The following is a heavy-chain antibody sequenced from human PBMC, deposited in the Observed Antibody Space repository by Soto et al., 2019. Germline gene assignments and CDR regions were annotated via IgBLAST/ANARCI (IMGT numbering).Heavy chain of an antibody. V-gene: IGHV3-30*03. CDR1: GFTFSSYG. D-gene: IGHD3-9*01. Sequence: QVRVVESGGGVVQPGRSLRLSCAASGFTFSSYGMHWVRQAPGKGLEWVAVISYDGSNKYYADSVKGRFTISRDNSKNTLYLQMNSLRAEDTAVYYCATEYYDILTGYLKSGFDYWGQGTLVTVSS. J-gene: IGHJ4*02. CDR2: ISYDGSNK. CDR3: ATEYYDILTGYLKSGFDY.